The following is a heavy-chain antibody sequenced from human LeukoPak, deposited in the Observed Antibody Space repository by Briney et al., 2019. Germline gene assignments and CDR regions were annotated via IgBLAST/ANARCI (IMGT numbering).Heavy chain of an antibody. V-gene: IGHV1-3*01. CDR2: INAGNGNT. J-gene: IGHJ4*02. Sequence: ASVKVSCKASGYSFMNYGISWVRQAPGQRLEWMGWINAGNGNTKYSQKFQGRVTITRDTSASTAYMELSSLRSEDTAVYYCARDVRTWSTEFPLDYWGRGTLVTVSS. CDR3: ARDVRTWSTEFPLDY. D-gene: IGHD3-3*01. CDR1: GYSFMNYG.